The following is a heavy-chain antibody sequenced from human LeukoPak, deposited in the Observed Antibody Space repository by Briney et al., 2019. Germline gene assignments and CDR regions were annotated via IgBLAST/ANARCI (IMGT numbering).Heavy chain of an antibody. CDR3: ARGYVVVVPAATSFDK. D-gene: IGHD2-2*01. J-gene: IGHJ4*02. Sequence: GRSLTLSCVASGFTFSSYAMHWVRQAPGKGLEWVAVISYDGSYKFYADSVKGRFTTSRDNSKNTLYLQMNSLRAEDTAIYFCARGYVVVVPAATSFDKWGQGTLVTVSS. CDR1: GFTFSSYA. V-gene: IGHV3-30-3*01. CDR2: ISYDGSYK.